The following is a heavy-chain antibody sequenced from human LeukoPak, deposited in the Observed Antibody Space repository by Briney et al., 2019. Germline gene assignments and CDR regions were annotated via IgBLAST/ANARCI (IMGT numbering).Heavy chain of an antibody. D-gene: IGHD3-22*01. V-gene: IGHV4-61*02. J-gene: IGHJ4*02. CDR3: ARHPRGYYDSSGYYIYYFDC. CDR2: IYTSGST. CDR1: GGSISSGSYY. Sequence: SETLSLTCTVSGGSISSGSYYWSWIRQPAGKGLEWIGRIYTSGSTNYNPSLKSRVTISVDTSKNQFSLKLSSVTAADTAVYYCARHPRGYYDSSGYYIYYFDCWGQGTLVTVSS.